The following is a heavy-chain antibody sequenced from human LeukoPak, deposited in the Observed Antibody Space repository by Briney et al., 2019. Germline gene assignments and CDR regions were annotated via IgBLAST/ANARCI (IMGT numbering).Heavy chain of an antibody. J-gene: IGHJ4*02. CDR1: GFTFSSYG. D-gene: IGHD6-19*01. CDR2: ISYDGSNK. CDR3: ARVWGDSSGWYYFDY. V-gene: IGHV3-30*03. Sequence: GGSLRLSCAASGFTFSSYGMHWVRQAPGKGLEWVAVISYDGSNKYYADSVKGRFTISRDNPKNTLYLQMNSLRAEDTAVSYCARVWGDSSGWYYFDYWGQGTLVTVSS.